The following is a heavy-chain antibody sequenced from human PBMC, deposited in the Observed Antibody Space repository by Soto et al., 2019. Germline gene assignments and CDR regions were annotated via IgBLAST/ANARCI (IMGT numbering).Heavy chain of an antibody. V-gene: IGHV3-21*03. Sequence: GGSLRVSCAASGFTFSNYCRNWVSQATGKGLEWVSSISSSGRYIYYADSLKGRFSISRDNAKNSLYLQMNSLRAEDTAVYYCAKDNEATAGTSSFDYWGQGTLVTVSS. CDR1: GFTFSNYC. CDR2: ISSSGRYI. J-gene: IGHJ4*02. D-gene: IGHD6-13*01. CDR3: AKDNEATAGTSSFDY.